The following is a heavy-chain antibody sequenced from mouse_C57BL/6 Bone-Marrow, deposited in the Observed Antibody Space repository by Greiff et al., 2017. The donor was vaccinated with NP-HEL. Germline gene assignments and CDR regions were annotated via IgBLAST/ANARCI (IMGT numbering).Heavy chain of an antibody. CDR2: IWTGGGT. Sequence: VKLMESGPGLVAPSQRLSITCTVSGFSLTSYAISWVRQPPGKGLEWLGVIWTGGGTNYNSALKSRLSISKDNSKSQVFLKMNSLQTDDTARYYCASLDSLAFAYWGQGTLVTVSA. CDR3: ASLDSLAFAY. V-gene: IGHV2-9-1*01. D-gene: IGHD3-2*01. J-gene: IGHJ3*01. CDR1: GFSLTSYA.